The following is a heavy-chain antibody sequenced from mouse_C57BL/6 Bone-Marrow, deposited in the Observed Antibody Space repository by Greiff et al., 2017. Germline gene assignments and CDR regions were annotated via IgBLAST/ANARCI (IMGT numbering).Heavy chain of an antibody. CDR2: FLPGSGST. CDR1: GYTFTGYW. CDR3: ARFLPITTLFDY. V-gene: IGHV1-9*01. J-gene: IGHJ2*01. D-gene: IGHD1-1*01. Sequence: QVQLQQSGAELMKPGASVKISCKATGYTFTGYWIEWVKQRPGHGLEWIGEFLPGSGSTTYNEKFKGKATFTADKSSNTAYMQLSSLTTEDSAIYYCARFLPITTLFDYWCQGTTLTVSS.